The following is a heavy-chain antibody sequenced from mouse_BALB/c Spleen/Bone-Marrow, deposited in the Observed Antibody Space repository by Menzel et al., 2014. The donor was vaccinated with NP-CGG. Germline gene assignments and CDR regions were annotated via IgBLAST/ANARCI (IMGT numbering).Heavy chain of an antibody. CDR2: IDPANGNT. Sequence: EVKLVESGAELVKPGASVKLSCTASGFNIKDTYMHWVKRRPEQGLEWIGRIDPANGNTKYDPKFQGKASITTDTSSNTAYLQVSSLTSEDTAVYYCASATTATYYAMDYWGQGTSVTVSS. J-gene: IGHJ4*01. CDR3: ASATTATYYAMDY. D-gene: IGHD1-2*01. V-gene: IGHV14-3*02. CDR1: GFNIKDTY.